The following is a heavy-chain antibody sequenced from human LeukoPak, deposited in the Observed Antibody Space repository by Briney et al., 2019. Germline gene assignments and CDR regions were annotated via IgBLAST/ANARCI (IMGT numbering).Heavy chain of an antibody. CDR3: ARVCCAGATGASDI. CDR2: IYTSGST. D-gene: IGHD1-26*01. J-gene: IGHJ3*02. CDR1: GGSISSYY. Sequence: PSETLSLTCTVSGGSISSYYRSWIRQPAGKGLEWIGRIYTSGSTNYNPSLKSRVTMSVDTSKNQFSLKLSSVTAADTAVYYCARVCCAGATGASDIWGQGTMVTVSS. V-gene: IGHV4-4*07.